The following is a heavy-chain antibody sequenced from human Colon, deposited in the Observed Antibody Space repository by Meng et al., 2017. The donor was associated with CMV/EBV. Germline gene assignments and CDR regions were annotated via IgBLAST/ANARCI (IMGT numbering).Heavy chain of an antibody. Sequence: SGYSFTTYVISWVQQAPGQGLEWMGWINTYNGNTNYAQKLQDRVTMTTDASTTTVYMELRSLRSDDTAVYYCARDPRGRGGTCCFDLWGQGTLVTVSS. CDR1: GYSFTTYV. J-gene: IGHJ5*02. V-gene: IGHV1-18*01. D-gene: IGHD2-15*01. CDR3: ARDPRGRGGTCCFDL. CDR2: INTYNGNT.